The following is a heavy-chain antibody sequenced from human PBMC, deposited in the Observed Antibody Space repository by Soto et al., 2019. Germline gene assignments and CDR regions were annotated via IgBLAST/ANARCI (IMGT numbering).Heavy chain of an antibody. CDR3: ASQPDYGYDY. J-gene: IGHJ4*02. CDR1: GFTFSRYG. CDR2: ISSSTSYV. Sequence: GGSLRLSCAASGFTFSRYGMNWLRQAPGKGLEWVASISSSTSYVYYADSVKGRFSTSRDNAKNILYLEMYALRTEDTAVYYCASQPDYGYDYWGQGTLVTVSS. D-gene: IGHD4-17*01. V-gene: IGHV3-21*06.